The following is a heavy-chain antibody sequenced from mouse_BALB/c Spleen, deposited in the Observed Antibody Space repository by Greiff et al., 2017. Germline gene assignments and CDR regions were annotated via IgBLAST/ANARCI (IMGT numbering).Heavy chain of an antibody. CDR3: ARGAYGYDVTWFAY. J-gene: IGHJ3*01. D-gene: IGHD2-2*01. Sequence: EVQLVESGGGLVQPGGSRKLSCAASGFTFSSFGMHWVRQAPEKGLEWVAYISSGSSTIYYADTVKGRFTISRDNPKNTLFLQMTSLRSEDTAMYYCARGAYGYDVTWFAYWGQGTLVTVSA. CDR1: GFTFSSFG. V-gene: IGHV5-17*02. CDR2: ISSGSSTI.